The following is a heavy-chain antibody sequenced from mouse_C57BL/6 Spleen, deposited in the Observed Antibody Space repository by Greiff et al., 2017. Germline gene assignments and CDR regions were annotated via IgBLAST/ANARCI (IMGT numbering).Heavy chain of an antibody. J-gene: IGHJ1*03. CDR3: ARDYGSSCWYFDV. Sequence: QVHVKQSGAELVRPGTSVKMSCKASGYTFTNYWIGWAKQRPGHGLEWIGDIYPGGGYTNYNEKFKGKATLTADKSSSTAYMQFSSLTSEDSAVYYYARDYGSSCWYFDVWGTGTTVTVSS. CDR1: GYTFTNYW. CDR2: IYPGGGYT. D-gene: IGHD1-1*01. V-gene: IGHV1-63*01.